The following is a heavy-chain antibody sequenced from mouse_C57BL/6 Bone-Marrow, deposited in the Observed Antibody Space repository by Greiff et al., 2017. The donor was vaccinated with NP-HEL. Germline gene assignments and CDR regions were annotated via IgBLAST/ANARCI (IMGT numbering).Heavy chain of an antibody. J-gene: IGHJ4*01. CDR2: IHPNSGST. CDR3: ARREGRPYAMDY. CDR1: GYTFTSYW. V-gene: IGHV1-64*01. Sequence: QVQLQQPGAELVKPGASVKLSCKASGYTFTSYWMHWVKQRPGQGLEWIGMIHPNSGSTNYNEKFKSKATLTVDKSSSTAYMQLSSLTSEDSAVYYCARREGRPYAMDYWGQGTSVTVSS.